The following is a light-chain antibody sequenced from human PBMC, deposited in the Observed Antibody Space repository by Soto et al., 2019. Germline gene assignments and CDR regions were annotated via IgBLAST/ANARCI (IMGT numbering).Light chain of an antibody. CDR2: VAS. CDR1: QSISSSY. J-gene: IGKJ1*01. Sequence: EIVLTQSPGTLSLSPGERAALSCRASQSISSSYFAWYQQKPGQAPRLLIYVASSRATGIPDRFSGSGSGTDLTLTISRLEPEDFAVYYCQQYGSSSWTFGQGTKVEIK. CDR3: QQYGSSSWT. V-gene: IGKV3-20*01.